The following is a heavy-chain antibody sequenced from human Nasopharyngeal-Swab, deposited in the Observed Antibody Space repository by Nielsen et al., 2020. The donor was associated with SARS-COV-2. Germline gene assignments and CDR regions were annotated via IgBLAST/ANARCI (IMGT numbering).Heavy chain of an antibody. Sequence: VRQAAGKGLEWVSAISGSGGSTYYADSVKGRFTISRDNSKNTLYLQMNSLRAEDTAVYYCARGGIGIVGASDAFDIWGQGTMVTVSS. CDR3: ARGGIGIVGASDAFDI. D-gene: IGHD1-26*01. J-gene: IGHJ3*02. V-gene: IGHV3-23*01. CDR2: ISGSGGST.